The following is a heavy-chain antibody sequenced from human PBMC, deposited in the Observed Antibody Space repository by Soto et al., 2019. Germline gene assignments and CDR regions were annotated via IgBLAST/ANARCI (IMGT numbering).Heavy chain of an antibody. V-gene: IGHV4-59*01. CDR2: IYYSGST. J-gene: IGHJ5*02. Sequence: PSETLSLTCTVSGGSISSYYWSWIRQPPGKGPEWIGYIYYSGSTNYNPSLKSRVTISVDTSKNQFSLKLSSVTAADTAVYYCARVYKTGYSDNWFDPWGQGTLVTVSS. D-gene: IGHD3-9*01. CDR3: ARVYKTGYSDNWFDP. CDR1: GGSISSYY.